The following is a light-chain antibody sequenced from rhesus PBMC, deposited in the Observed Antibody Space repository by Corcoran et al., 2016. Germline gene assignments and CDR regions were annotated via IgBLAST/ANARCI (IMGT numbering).Light chain of an antibody. CDR3: QQYSNWPLT. CDR2: DAS. V-gene: IGKV3-42*03. CDR1: QSVSSN. J-gene: IGKJ4*01. Sequence: EIVMTQSPATLSLSPGERATLSCRATQSVSSNLAWYQQQPGQAPSLLIYDASNRATGIPDRFSGSGYGTDFTLTISSLDPEDFALYCCQQYSNWPLTFGGGTKVEIK.